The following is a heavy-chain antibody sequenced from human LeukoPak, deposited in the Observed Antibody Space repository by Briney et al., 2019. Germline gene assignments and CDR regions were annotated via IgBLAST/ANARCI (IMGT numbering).Heavy chain of an antibody. CDR3: APLGGAVAGTNWFDP. J-gene: IGHJ5*02. CDR1: GFSLSTRGVG. CDR2: IYWDDDE. Sequence: ESGPTLVNPTQTLTLTCTFSGFSLSTRGVGVGWIRQPPGKALEWLALIYWDDDERYSPSLKSRLTITKDTSKNQVVLTMTNMDPVDTATYYCAPLGGAVAGTNWFDPWGQGTLVTVSS. D-gene: IGHD6-19*01. V-gene: IGHV2-5*02.